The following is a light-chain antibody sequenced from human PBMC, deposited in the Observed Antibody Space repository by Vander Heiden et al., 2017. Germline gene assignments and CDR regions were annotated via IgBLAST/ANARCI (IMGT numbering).Light chain of an antibody. CDR3: QQYKSYSLYT. Sequence: DIQMTQSPSTLSASVGDRVTITWRASQSISSWLAWYQQKPGKAPKLLIYQASSLQSGVPSRFSGSGSGTEFTLTISSLQPDDFATYYCQQYKSYSLYTFGQGTTLEIK. J-gene: IGKJ2*01. V-gene: IGKV1-5*03. CDR1: QSISSW. CDR2: QAS.